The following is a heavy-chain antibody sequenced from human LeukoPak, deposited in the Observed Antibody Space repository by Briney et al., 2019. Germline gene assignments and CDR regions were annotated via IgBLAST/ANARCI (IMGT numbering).Heavy chain of an antibody. J-gene: IGHJ6*02. D-gene: IGHD3-10*01. CDR3: ARDITYYYGSGSHYGMDV. V-gene: IGHV3-11*01. CDR1: GFTFSTYW. CDR2: ISSSGSTI. Sequence: GGSLRLSCAASGFTFSTYWMSWIRQAPGKGLEWVSYISSSGSTIYYADSVKGRFTISRDNAKNSLYLQMNSLRAEDTAVYYCARDITYYYGSGSHYGMDVWGQGTTVTVSS.